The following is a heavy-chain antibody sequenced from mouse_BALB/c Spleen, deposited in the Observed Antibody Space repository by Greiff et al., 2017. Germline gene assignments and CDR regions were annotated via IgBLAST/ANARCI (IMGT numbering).Heavy chain of an antibody. Sequence: QVQLQQSGAELVRPGTSVKISCKASGYTFTNYWLGWVKQRPGHGLEWIGDIYPGGGYTNYNEKFKGKATLTAVTSSSTAYMQLSSLTSEDSAVYVYAREEGAMDYWGQGTSVTVSS. V-gene: IGHV1-63*02. CDR3: AREEGAMDY. CDR2: IYPGGGYT. CDR1: GYTFTNYW. J-gene: IGHJ4*01.